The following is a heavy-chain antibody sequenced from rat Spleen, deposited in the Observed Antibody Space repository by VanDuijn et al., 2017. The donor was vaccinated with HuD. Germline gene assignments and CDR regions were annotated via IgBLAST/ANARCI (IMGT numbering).Heavy chain of an antibody. J-gene: IGHJ2*01. V-gene: IGHV5-27*01. Sequence: EVQMVESGGGLVKPGRSLKLSCAASGFTFSNYYMAWVRQAPTKGLEWVASISPSGGTTYYPDSVKGRFTISRDNAKSTLYLQMDSLRSEDTATYYCATDPNNIGSVDYWGQGVMVTVSS. CDR3: ATDPNNIGSVDY. CDR1: GFTFSNYY. D-gene: IGHD1-5*01. CDR2: ISPSGGTT.